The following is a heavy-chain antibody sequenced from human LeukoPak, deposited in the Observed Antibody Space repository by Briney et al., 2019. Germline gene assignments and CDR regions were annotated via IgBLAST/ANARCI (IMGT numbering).Heavy chain of an antibody. CDR3: ARPNIVATISGAFDI. J-gene: IGHJ3*02. V-gene: IGHV5-51*01. CDR1: GYSFTSYW. CDR2: IYPGDSDT. Sequence: GESLKISCKGSGYSFTSYWIGWVRQMPGKGLEWMGIIYPGDSDTRYSPSFQGQVTISADKSISTAYLQWSSLKASDTAMYYCARPNIVATISGAFDIWGQGIMVTVSS. D-gene: IGHD5-12*01.